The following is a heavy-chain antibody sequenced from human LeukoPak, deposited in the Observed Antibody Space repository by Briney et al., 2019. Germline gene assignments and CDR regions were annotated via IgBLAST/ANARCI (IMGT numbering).Heavy chain of an antibody. CDR1: GGSVSSGTYY. CDR3: ARSRGPNILTGYFMPYYFDY. CDR2: IYYSGST. D-gene: IGHD3-9*01. J-gene: IGHJ4*02. V-gene: IGHV4-61*01. Sequence: SETLSLTCTVSGGSVSSGTYYWSWIRQPPGKGLEWIGYIYYSGSTNYNPSLKSRVTISVDTSKNQFSLKLSSVTAADTAVYYCARSRGPNILTGYFMPYYFDYWGQEALVTVSS.